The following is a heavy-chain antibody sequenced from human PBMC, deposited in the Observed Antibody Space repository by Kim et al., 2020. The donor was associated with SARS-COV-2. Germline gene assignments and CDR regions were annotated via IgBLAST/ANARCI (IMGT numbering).Heavy chain of an antibody. CDR1: GYPFISYS. V-gene: IGHV7-4-1*02. D-gene: IGHD1-7*01. Sequence: ASVKVSCKAFGYPFISYSINWVRQAPGQGLQWMGLINTNTGKPTYAQGFTGRFIFSLDTSLNTAHLQISDLKAEDTGLYYCAREGSELFFDYWGQGTLLTVSS. CDR2: INTNTGKP. J-gene: IGHJ4*02. CDR3: AREGSELFFDY.